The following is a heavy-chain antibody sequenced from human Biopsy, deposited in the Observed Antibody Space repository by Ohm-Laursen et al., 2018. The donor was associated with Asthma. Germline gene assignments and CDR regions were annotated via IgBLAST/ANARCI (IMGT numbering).Heavy chain of an antibody. Sequence: ASVKASCKASAYTFIGYHLHWVRQAPGEGLEWMGRINPNGGATIYAQKFQGRVTMTRDTSISTAYMELSRLTSDDTAVYYCARVQKSPGDRWFAPWGQGTLVTVSS. J-gene: IGHJ5*02. CDR3: ARVQKSPGDRWFAP. D-gene: IGHD7-27*01. CDR1: AYTFIGYH. CDR2: INPNGGAT. V-gene: IGHV1-2*06.